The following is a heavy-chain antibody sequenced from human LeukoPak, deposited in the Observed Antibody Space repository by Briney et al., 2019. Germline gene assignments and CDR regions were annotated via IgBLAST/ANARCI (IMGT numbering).Heavy chain of an antibody. CDR1: EFTFGNYA. Sequence: QTGGSLRLSCAASEFTFGNYAMSWVRQAPGKGLECVSTISGSGGSTYYADSVKGRFTISRDNSKNTVHVQMNRLRGEDTAVYYCAKICGSCSSANFDHWGQGTLVTVSS. CDR2: ISGSGGST. CDR3: AKICGSCSSANFDH. V-gene: IGHV3-23*01. J-gene: IGHJ4*02. D-gene: IGHD2-15*01.